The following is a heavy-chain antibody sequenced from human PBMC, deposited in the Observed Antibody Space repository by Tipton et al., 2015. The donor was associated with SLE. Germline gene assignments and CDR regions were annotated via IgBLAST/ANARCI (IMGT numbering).Heavy chain of an antibody. J-gene: IGHJ6*02. CDR2: ISAYNGNT. Sequence: QLVQSGPEVKKPGASVKVSCKASGYTFTSYGISWVRQAPGQGLEWMGWISAYNGNTNYAQKLRGRVTMTTDTSTSTAYMELRSLRSDDTAVYYCAMRVVSLYYYGMDVWGQGTTVTVSS. CDR3: AMRVVSLYYYGMDV. D-gene: IGHD3-3*01. CDR1: GYTFTSYG. V-gene: IGHV1-18*01.